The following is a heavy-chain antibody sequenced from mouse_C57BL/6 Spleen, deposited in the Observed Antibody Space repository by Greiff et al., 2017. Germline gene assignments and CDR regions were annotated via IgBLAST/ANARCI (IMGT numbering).Heavy chain of an antibody. V-gene: IGHV1-72*01. CDR2: IDPNSGGT. Sequence: VQLQQPGAELVKPGASVKLSCKASGYTFTSYWLHWVQQRPGRGLEWIGRIDPNSGGTKYYEKFKSKVTLTVDKRSSTAYMQLISLTSADSAVYYCARGRANWDVGFDYWGQGTTLTVAS. J-gene: IGHJ2*01. D-gene: IGHD4-1*01. CDR1: GYTFTSYW. CDR3: ARGRANWDVGFDY.